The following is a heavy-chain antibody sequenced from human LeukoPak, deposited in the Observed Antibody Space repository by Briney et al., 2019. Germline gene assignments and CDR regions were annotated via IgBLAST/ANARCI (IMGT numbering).Heavy chain of an antibody. D-gene: IGHD3-10*02. CDR3: AELGITMIGGA. Sequence: GGSLRLSCAASGFTFDDYAMHWVRQAPGKGLEWVSGISWNSGSIGYADSVKGRSTISRDNAKNSLYLQMNSLRAEDTAVYYCAELGITMIGGAWGKGTTVTISS. V-gene: IGHV3-9*01. CDR1: GFTFDDYA. J-gene: IGHJ6*04. CDR2: ISWNSGSI.